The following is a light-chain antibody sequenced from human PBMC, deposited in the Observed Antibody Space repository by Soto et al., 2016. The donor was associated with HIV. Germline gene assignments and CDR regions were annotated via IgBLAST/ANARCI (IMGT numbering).Light chain of an antibody. CDR3: QQSNSFPIT. CDR1: QDISNW. Sequence: DIQMTQSPSSVSTSVGDGVTITCRASQDISNWLAWYQQKPGKAPKLLIYSASSLQTGVPSRFSGSGSGTDFTLTISSLQPEDFATYYCQQSNSFPITFGQGTRLEIK. J-gene: IGKJ5*01. V-gene: IGKV1-12*01. CDR2: SAS.